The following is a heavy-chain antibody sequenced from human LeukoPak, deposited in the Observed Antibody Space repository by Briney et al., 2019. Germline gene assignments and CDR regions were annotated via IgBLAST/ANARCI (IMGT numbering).Heavy chain of an antibody. J-gene: IGHJ4*02. CDR3: ARAGLGELSFDY. D-gene: IGHD3-16*02. Sequence: PSETLSLTCTVSGYSISSGYYWGWIRPPPGKGLEWIGSIYHSGGTYYNPSLKGRVTISVDTSKNQFSLKLSSVTAADTAVYYCARAGLGELSFDYWGQGTLVTVSS. CDR1: GYSISSGYY. V-gene: IGHV4-38-2*02. CDR2: IYHSGGT.